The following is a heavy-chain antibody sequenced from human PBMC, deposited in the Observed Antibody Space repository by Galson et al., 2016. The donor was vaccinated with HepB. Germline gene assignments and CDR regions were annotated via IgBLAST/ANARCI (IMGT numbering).Heavy chain of an antibody. D-gene: IGHD3-10*01. CDR3: ARGGSTVRGIIITNFDF. Sequence: LRLSCAASGFSFSDYWMTWVRQSPGKGLEWIGYIYYSGTTNYHPSLKSRVAISMDPSKNQFSLKVTSVTAADTAVYYCARGGSTVRGIIITNFDFWGQGTLATVSS. CDR1: GFSFSDYW. V-gene: IGHV4-59*01. J-gene: IGHJ4*02. CDR2: IYYSGTT.